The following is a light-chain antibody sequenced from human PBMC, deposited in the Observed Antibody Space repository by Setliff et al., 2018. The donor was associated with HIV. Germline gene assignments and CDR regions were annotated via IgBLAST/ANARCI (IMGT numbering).Light chain of an antibody. CDR3: SSYTTTSTYV. Sequence: HSALAQPASVSGSLGQSITISCTGTSSDVGYYNYISWYQQYPGKAPKLTIYDVSDRPSGVSNRFSGSKSGNTASLTISGLQAEDEADYYCSSYTTTSTYVFGTGTKVTVL. J-gene: IGLJ1*01. CDR1: SSDVGYYNY. CDR2: DVS. V-gene: IGLV2-14*03.